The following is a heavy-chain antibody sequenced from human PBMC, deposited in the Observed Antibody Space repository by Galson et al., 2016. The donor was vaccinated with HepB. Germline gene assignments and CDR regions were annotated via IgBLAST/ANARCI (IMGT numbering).Heavy chain of an antibody. D-gene: IGHD2-15*01. Sequence: SLRLSCATPGFNFSRFALHWVRQAPGKGLEWVAVISFDGSIQYYADSVEGRFSVSRDDSRNTFYLQMDSLRVDDTAVYYCARVVYLYNGMDVWGQGTTVTVSS. CDR1: GFNFSRFA. CDR2: ISFDGSIQ. CDR3: ARVVYLYNGMDV. V-gene: IGHV3-33*01. J-gene: IGHJ6*02.